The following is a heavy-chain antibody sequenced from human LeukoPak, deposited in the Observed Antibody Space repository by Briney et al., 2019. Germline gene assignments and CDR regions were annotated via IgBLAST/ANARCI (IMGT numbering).Heavy chain of an antibody. V-gene: IGHV3-74*01. J-gene: IGHJ4*02. D-gene: IGHD3-10*01. CDR3: ARDRVYGSGSSDY. Sequence: GGSLRLSCTASGFPFTIHWVLGVRGVPGKGLVWVSRIIGDWSGTNHADSVKGRFTISRDNAKNTLYLQMNSLRVEDTAVYYCARDRVYGSGSSDYWGQGTLGTVSS. CDR1: GFPFTIHW. CDR2: IIGDWSGT.